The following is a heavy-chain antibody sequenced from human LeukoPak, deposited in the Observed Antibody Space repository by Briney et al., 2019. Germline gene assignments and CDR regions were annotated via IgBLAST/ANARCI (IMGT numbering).Heavy chain of an antibody. V-gene: IGHV3-23*01. Sequence: GGSLRLSCAASGFTFNIYAMTWVRQAPGKGLEWVSAISGSGDNTYYADSVKGRFTISRDISKNTLYLQMNSLRAEDTAVYYCARNLNSGSYYYFDYWGQGTLVTVSS. CDR1: GFTFNIYA. CDR2: ISGSGDNT. J-gene: IGHJ4*02. D-gene: IGHD1-26*01. CDR3: ARNLNSGSYYYFDY.